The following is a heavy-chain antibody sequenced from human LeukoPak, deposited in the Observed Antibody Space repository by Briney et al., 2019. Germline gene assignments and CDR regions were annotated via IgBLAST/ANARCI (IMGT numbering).Heavy chain of an antibody. CDR3: ARDQPGYGYGNFDY. CDR1: GYTFLIYG. D-gene: IGHD5-18*01. CDR2: ISAYNGNT. V-gene: IGHV1-18*01. J-gene: IGHJ4*02. Sequence: GASVKVSCKASGYTFLIYGISWVRQAPGQGLEWMGWISAYNGNTNYAQKVQGRVTMTTDTSTSTAYMELRSLRSDDTAVYYCARDQPGYGYGNFDYWGQGTLVTVSS.